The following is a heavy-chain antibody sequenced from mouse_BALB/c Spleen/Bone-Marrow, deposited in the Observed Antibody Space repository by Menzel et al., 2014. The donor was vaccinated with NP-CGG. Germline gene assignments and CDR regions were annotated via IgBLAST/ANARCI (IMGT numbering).Heavy chain of an antibody. D-gene: IGHD2-4*01. Sequence: EVHLVESGGGLVKSGGSLKLSCAASGFTFSNYGVSWVRQTPEKRLEWVATISGGGSYTFYSDSVKGRFTISRDNAKNNLYLQLSSLRSEDTALYYCARHAYYDQTEVSFVYWGQGTLVTVSA. J-gene: IGHJ3*01. CDR1: GFTFSNYG. V-gene: IGHV5-9-2*01. CDR2: ISGGGSYT. CDR3: ARHAYYDQTEVSFVY.